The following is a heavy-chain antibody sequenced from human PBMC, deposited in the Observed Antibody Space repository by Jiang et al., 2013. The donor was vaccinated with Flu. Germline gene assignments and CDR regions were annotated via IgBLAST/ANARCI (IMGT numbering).Heavy chain of an antibody. Sequence: VQLLESGGGLVQPGGSLRLSCAASGFTFSSCAMAWVRQAPGKGLEWVSSISGSGGSTYYADSVEGRFTISRENPKNTQYLQMNSLRAEDTAIYYCAKNGGGFGQKQIDYWGQGTLVTVSS. D-gene: IGHD4-23*01. J-gene: IGHJ4*02. CDR1: GFTFSSCA. V-gene: IGHV3-23*01. CDR2: ISGSGGST. CDR3: AKNGGGFGQKQIDY.